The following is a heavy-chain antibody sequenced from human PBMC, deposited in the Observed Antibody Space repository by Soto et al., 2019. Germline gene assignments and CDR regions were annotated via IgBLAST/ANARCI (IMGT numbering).Heavy chain of an antibody. CDR3: ARLDYDILTGYSERGSGMDV. V-gene: IGHV5-51*01. D-gene: IGHD3-9*01. CDR2: IYPGDSDT. J-gene: IGHJ6*02. Sequence: VESLKISCKGSGYSFTSYWIGWVRQMPGKGLEWMGIIYPGDSDTRYSPSFQGQVTISADKSISTAYLQWSSLKASDTAMYYCARLDYDILTGYSERGSGMDVWGQGTTVTVSS. CDR1: GYSFTSYW.